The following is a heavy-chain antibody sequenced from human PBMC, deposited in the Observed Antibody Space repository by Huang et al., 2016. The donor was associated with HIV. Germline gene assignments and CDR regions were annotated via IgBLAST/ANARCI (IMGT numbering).Heavy chain of an antibody. D-gene: IGHD1-1*01. CDR3: ARERMMSWLDDHDAFDI. V-gene: IGHV4-34*01. J-gene: IGHJ3*02. CDR1: GGSFSGYY. CDR2: SNHSGST. Sequence: QVQLQQWGAGLLKPSETLSLTCAVYGGSFSGYYWSWIRQSPGKGLEWIGESNHSGSTNYNPALNSRLTISVDTSKNQFSLKLSSVNAADTAVYYCARERMMSWLDDHDAFDIWGQGTMVTVSS.